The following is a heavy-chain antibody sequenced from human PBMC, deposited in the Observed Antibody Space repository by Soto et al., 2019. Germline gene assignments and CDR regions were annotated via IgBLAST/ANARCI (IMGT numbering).Heavy chain of an antibody. D-gene: IGHD2-2*01. V-gene: IGHV4-59*01. CDR3: ARLKVVPAAIWYYYYMDG. J-gene: IGHJ6*03. CDR1: GGSISSYY. CDR2: IYYSGST. Sequence: SETLSLTCTVSGGSISSYYWSWIRQPPGKGLEWIGYIYYSGSTNYNPSLKSRVTISVDTSKNQFSLKLSSVTAADTAVYCCARLKVVPAAIWYYYYMDGWGKGTTVTVSS.